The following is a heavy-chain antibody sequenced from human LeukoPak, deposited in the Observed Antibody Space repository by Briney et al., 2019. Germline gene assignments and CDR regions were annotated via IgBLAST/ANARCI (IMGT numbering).Heavy chain of an antibody. CDR2: IYYSGST. Sequence: PSETLSLTCTVSGGSISSYYWSWIRQPPGKGLEWIGYIYYSGSTNYNPSPKSRVTISVDTSKNQFSLKLSSVTAADTAVYYCARHGLVTTINCYFDYWGQGTLVTVSS. D-gene: IGHD5-12*01. CDR1: GGSISSYY. CDR3: ARHGLVTTINCYFDY. J-gene: IGHJ4*02. V-gene: IGHV4-59*08.